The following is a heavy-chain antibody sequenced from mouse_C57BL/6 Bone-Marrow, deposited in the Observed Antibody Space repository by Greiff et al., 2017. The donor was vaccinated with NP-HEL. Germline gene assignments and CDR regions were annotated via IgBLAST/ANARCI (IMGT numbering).Heavy chain of an antibody. CDR1: GYTFTSYG. V-gene: IGHV1-81*01. J-gene: IGHJ1*03. CDR2: IYPKSGNT. CDR3: ARGGYSYWYMDV. Sequence: QVQLQQSGAELVKPGASVKLSCKASGYTFTSYGMSWVKQRTGQGLEWIGEIYPKSGNTYYNEKFKGKATLTADKSSSTAYMELRSLTSEDSAVYFGARGGYSYWYMDVWGKGTTVTVSS.